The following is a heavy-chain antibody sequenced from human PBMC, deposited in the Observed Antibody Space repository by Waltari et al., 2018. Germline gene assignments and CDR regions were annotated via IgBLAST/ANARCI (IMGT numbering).Heavy chain of an antibody. V-gene: IGHV4-4*02. J-gene: IGHJ4*02. CDR2: ILPTGAT. Sequence: QVQLQESGPRLVKPSGTLSLTCPVSGDSVSNNYWWSWVRQPPGKGLEWIGQILPTGATNYNPSLESRVTISIDTSKNQVSLKVTSASAADTAVYYCASDRGRGLYLDSWGQGTLVTVSP. CDR3: ASDRGRGLYLDS. D-gene: IGHD2-15*01. CDR1: GDSVSNNYW.